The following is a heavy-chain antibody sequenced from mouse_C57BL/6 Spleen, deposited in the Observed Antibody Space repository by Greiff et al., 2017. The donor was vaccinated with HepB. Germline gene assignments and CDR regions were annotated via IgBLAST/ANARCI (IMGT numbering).Heavy chain of an antibody. CDR3: ARPITTVVEGFAY. V-gene: IGHV14-2*01. CDR2: IDPEDGET. D-gene: IGHD1-1*01. CDR1: GFNIKDYY. J-gene: IGHJ3*01. Sequence: DVHLVESGAELVKPGASVKLSCTASGFNIKDYYMHWVKQRTEQGLEWIGRIDPEDGETKYAPKFQGKATITADTSSNTAYLQLSSLTSEDTAVYYCARPITTVVEGFAYWGQGTLVTVSA.